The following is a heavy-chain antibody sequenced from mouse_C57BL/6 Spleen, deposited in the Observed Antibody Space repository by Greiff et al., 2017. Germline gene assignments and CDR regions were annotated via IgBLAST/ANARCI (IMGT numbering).Heavy chain of an antibody. J-gene: IGHJ1*03. CDR3: ACYYYGSSYDWYFDV. Sequence: QVQLKQSGAELARPGASVKMSCKASGYTFTSYTMHWVKQRPGQGLEWIGYINPSSGYTKYNQKFKDKATLTADKSSSTAYMQLSSLTSEDSAVYYCACYYYGSSYDWYFDVWGTGTTVTVSS. CDR1: GYTFTSYT. D-gene: IGHD1-1*01. CDR2: INPSSGYT. V-gene: IGHV1-4*01.